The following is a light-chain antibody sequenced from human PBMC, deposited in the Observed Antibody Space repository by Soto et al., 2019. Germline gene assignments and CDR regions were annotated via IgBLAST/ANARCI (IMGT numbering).Light chain of an antibody. V-gene: IGKV1-5*01. Sequence: DIQITQSPCTLSASVGDRVTITCRASQSISSWLAWYQQKPGKAPKLPIYDASSLESGVPSRFSGSGSGTEFTLTISSLQPDDFATYYCQQYNSYPITFGQGTRLEIK. CDR3: QQYNSYPIT. CDR2: DAS. CDR1: QSISSW. J-gene: IGKJ5*01.